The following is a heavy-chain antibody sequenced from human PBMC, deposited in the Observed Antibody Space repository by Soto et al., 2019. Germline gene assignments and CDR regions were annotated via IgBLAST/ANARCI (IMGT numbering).Heavy chain of an antibody. CDR3: ARGLFEASGGDLDY. V-gene: IGHV4-59*11. CDR2: IYYRVST. J-gene: IGHJ4*02. D-gene: IGHD2-21*01. Sequence: PSETLSLTCTVSGGSLSNHYWTWIRQSPGKGLEWIGSIYYRVSTNYNPSLDSRVTMTVDTSKNEFSLQLTSMTTADTAVYYCARGLFEASGGDLDYWGQGILVTVYS. CDR1: GGSLSNHY.